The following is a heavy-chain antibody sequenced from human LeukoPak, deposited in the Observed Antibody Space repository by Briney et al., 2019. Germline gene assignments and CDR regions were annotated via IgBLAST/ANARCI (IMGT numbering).Heavy chain of an antibody. Sequence: PSETLSLTCTVSGGSISSSSYYWGWIRQPPGKGLEWIGSIYYSGSTYYNPSLKSRVTISVDTSKNQFSLKLSSVTAADTAVYYCARDRGSSGWYNTYYFDYWGQGTLVTVSS. D-gene: IGHD6-19*01. V-gene: IGHV4-39*07. CDR1: GGSISSSSYY. CDR2: IYYSGST. CDR3: ARDRGSSGWYNTYYFDY. J-gene: IGHJ4*02.